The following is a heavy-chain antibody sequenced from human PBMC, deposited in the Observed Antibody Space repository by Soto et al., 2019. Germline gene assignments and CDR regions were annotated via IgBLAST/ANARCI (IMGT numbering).Heavy chain of an antibody. CDR3: ARGHYYYYYMDV. Sequence: GGSLRLSCAASGFTFSSYGMHWVRQAPGKGLEWVAVIWYDGSNKYYADSVKGRFTISRDNSKNTLYLQMNSLRAEDTAVYYCARGHYYYYYMDVWGKGTTVTVFS. V-gene: IGHV3-33*01. CDR2: IWYDGSNK. CDR1: GFTFSSYG. J-gene: IGHJ6*03.